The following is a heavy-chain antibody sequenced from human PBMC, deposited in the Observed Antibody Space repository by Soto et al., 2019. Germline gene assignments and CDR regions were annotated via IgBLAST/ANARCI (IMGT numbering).Heavy chain of an antibody. Sequence: SETLSLTCAVSGGSISSSNWWSWVRQPPGKGLEWIGEIYHSGSTNYNPSLKSRVTISVDKSKNQFSLKLSSVTAADTAVYYCARGFVVVPAATPRYYYGMDVWGQGTTVTVSS. J-gene: IGHJ6*02. D-gene: IGHD2-2*01. CDR2: IYHSGST. CDR3: ARGFVVVPAATPRYYYGMDV. CDR1: GGSISSSNW. V-gene: IGHV4-4*02.